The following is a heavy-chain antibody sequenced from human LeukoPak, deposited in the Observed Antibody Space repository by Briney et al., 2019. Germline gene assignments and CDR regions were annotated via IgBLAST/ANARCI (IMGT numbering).Heavy chain of an antibody. J-gene: IGHJ3*02. V-gene: IGHV4-30-4*01. CDR3: ARMATSIAARSGAFDI. CDR1: GGSISSGDYY. Sequence: SQTLSLTCTVSGGSISSGDYYWSWIRQPPGKGLEWIGYIYYSGSTYYNPSLKSRVTISVDTSKNQFSLKLSSVTAADTAVYYCARMATSIAARSGAFDIWGQGTMVTVSS. D-gene: IGHD6-6*01. CDR2: IYYSGST.